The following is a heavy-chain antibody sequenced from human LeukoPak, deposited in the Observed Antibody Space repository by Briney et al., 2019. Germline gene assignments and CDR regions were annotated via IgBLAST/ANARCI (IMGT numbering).Heavy chain of an antibody. CDR3: ARIGYSSSSFDY. CDR1: GFIFSHYW. D-gene: IGHD6-6*01. J-gene: IGHJ4*02. V-gene: IGHV3-7*01. Sequence: GGSLRLSCGASGFIFSHYWMSWVRQAPGEGLEWVANIKQDGSVKYYVDSLKGRFTISRDNARNSVYLQMNSLRAEDTAVYYCARIGYSSSSFDYWGQGTLVTVSS. CDR2: IKQDGSVK.